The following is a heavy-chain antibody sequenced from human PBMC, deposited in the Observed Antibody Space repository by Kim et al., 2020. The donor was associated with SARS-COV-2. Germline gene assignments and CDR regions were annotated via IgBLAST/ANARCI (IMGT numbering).Heavy chain of an antibody. D-gene: IGHD3-22*01. Sequence: SETLSLTCAVYGWSFSGYYWSWIRQPPGKGLEWIGEINHSGSTNYNPSLKSRVTISVDTSKNQFSLKLSSVTAADTAVYYCVRMYELYYDSSGYYRNYWYFDLWGRGTLVTVSS. CDR3: VRMYELYYDSSGYYRNYWYFDL. J-gene: IGHJ2*01. CDR2: INHSGST. CDR1: GWSFSGYY. V-gene: IGHV4-34*01.